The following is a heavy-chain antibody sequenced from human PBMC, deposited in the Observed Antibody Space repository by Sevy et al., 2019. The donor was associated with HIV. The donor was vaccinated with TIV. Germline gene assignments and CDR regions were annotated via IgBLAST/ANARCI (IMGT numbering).Heavy chain of an antibody. J-gene: IGHJ4*02. CDR1: GGNFRNYV. Sequence: ASVKVSSKASGGNFRNYVISWVRQAPGQGLEWMGGIIPTSGTANYAQKFQGRVTIIADESTSTAYMELSSLRSEDTAVYYCARLYPCGGACYYFDSWGQGTLVTVSS. CDR2: IIPTSGTA. V-gene: IGHV1-69*13. CDR3: ARLYPCGGACYYFDS. D-gene: IGHD2-21*02.